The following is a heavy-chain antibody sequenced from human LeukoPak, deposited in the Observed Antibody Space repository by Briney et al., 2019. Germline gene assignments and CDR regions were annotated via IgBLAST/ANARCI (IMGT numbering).Heavy chain of an antibody. J-gene: IGHJ4*02. CDR1: GFTFSSYA. CDR3: VKGYCSSISCYGDY. Sequence: GGSLRLSCSASGFTFSSYAMHWVRQAPGKGLEYVSAISSNGGSTYYADSVKGRFTISRDNSKDTLYLQMSSLRAEDTAVYYCVKGYCSSISCYGDYWGQGTLVTVSS. V-gene: IGHV3-64D*09. D-gene: IGHD2-2*01. CDR2: ISSNGGST.